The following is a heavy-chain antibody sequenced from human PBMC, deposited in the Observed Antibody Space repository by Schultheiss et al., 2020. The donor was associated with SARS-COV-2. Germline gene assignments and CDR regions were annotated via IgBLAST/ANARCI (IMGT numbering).Heavy chain of an antibody. J-gene: IGHJ4*02. Sequence: SVKVSCKASGGTFSSYAISWVRQAPGQGLEWMGGIIPIFGTANYAQKFQGRVTITADESTSTAYMELSSLRSEDTAVYYCASWGSGSRGGGLDWGQGTLVTVSS. CDR2: IIPIFGTA. V-gene: IGHV1-69*13. CDR1: GGTFSSYA. CDR3: ASWGSGSRGGGLD. D-gene: IGHD6-19*01.